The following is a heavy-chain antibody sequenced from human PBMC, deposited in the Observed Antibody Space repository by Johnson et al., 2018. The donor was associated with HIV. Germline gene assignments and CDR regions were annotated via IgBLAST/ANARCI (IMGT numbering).Heavy chain of an antibody. CDR2: IKSKTDGGTT. CDR3: TTKTTVVTLGFDI. V-gene: IGHV3-15*01. D-gene: IGHD4-23*01. Sequence: VQLVESGGGFVQPGGSLRLSCAASGFTFSNAWMSWVRQAPGKGLEWVGRIKSKTDGGTTDYAAPVKGRFTISRDYSKNTLYLQMNSLKTEDTAVYYCTTKTTVVTLGFDIWGQGTMVTVSS. J-gene: IGHJ3*02. CDR1: GFTFSNAW.